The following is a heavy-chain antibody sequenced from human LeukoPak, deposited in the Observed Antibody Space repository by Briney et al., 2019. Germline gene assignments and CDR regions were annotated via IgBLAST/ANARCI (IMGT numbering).Heavy chain of an antibody. V-gene: IGHV4-39*07. D-gene: IGHD7-27*01. J-gene: IGHJ4*02. Sequence: SETLSLTCTVSGGSISSSSYYWGWIRQPPGKGLEWIGSIYYSGSTYYNPSLKSRVTISVDTSKNQFSLQLNSVTPEDTAVYYCARDAPPQLGAVFDYWGQGTLVTVSS. CDR3: ARDAPPQLGAVFDY. CDR2: IYYSGST. CDR1: GGSISSSSYY.